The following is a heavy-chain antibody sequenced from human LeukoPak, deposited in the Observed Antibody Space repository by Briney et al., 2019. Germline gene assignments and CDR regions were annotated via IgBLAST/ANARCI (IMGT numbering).Heavy chain of an antibody. CDR2: INHSGST. J-gene: IGHJ4*02. Sequence: PSETLSLTCAVYGGSFSGYYWSWIRQPPGKGLEWIGEINHSGSTNYNPSLKSRVTISVDTSKNQFSLKLSSVTAADTAVYYCARAKLTMVRGVHVDYWGQGTLATVSS. CDR1: GGSFSGYY. D-gene: IGHD3-10*01. V-gene: IGHV4-34*01. CDR3: ARAKLTMVRGVHVDY.